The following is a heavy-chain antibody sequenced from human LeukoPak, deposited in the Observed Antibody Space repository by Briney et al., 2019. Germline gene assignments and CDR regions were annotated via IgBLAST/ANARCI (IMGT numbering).Heavy chain of an antibody. D-gene: IGHD3-10*01. J-gene: IGHJ4*02. V-gene: IGHV1-69*04. CDR2: IIPILGIA. Sequence: ASVKVSCKASGGTFSSYAISWVRQAPGQGLEWMGRIIPILGIANYAQKFQGRVTITADKSTSTAYMELSSLRSEDTAVYYCARDIGSGSYYEEFDYWDQGTLVTVSS. CDR3: ARDIGSGSYYEEFDY. CDR1: GGTFSSYA.